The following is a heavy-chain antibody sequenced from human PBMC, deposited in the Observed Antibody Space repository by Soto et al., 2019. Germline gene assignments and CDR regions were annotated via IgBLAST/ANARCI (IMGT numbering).Heavy chain of an antibody. CDR3: ARHSKEYKSSSSFDW. CDR2: MFYSGNT. Sequence: QLQLQESGPGLVKPSETLSLTCTVSGDSISGSKYYWGWIRQPPGKGLEWIGSMFYSGNTYYSSSLKSRVTISAETSRNELFLKVTSVTAADTAVYYCARHSKEYKSSSSFDWWGQGTLVTVSP. V-gene: IGHV4-39*01. D-gene: IGHD6-6*01. J-gene: IGHJ4*02. CDR1: GDSISGSKYY.